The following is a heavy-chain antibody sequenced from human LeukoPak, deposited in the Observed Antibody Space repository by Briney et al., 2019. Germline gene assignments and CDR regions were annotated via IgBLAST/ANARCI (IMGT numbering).Heavy chain of an antibody. J-gene: IGHJ4*02. CDR2: INPNSGAT. V-gene: IGHV1-2*02. Sequence: GASVKVSCKASGYTFSDYYMHWVRQAPGQGLEWMGWINPNSGATGYAQKFQGSVTMTRDTSISTADMELNSLRSDDTAMYYCSRGSALNRAYSGYDPPFHYWGQGALVAVSS. CDR3: SRGSALNRAYSGYDPPFHY. CDR1: GYTFSDYY. D-gene: IGHD5-12*01.